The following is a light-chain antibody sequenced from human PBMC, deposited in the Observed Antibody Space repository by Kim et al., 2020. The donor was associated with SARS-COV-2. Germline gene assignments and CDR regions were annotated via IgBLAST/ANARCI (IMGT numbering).Light chain of an antibody. CDR2: AAS. CDR3: QQSYSTPPIT. J-gene: IGKJ5*01. Sequence: DIQMTQSPSSLSASVGDRVTITCRASQSISRYLNWYQQKPGKAPKLLIYAASSLQSGVPSRLSGSGSGTDFTLTISSLQPEDFATYYCQQSYSTPPITFGQGTRLEIK. CDR1: QSISRY. V-gene: IGKV1-39*01.